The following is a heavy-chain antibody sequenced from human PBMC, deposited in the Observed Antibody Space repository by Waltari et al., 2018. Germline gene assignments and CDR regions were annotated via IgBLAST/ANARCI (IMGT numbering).Heavy chain of an antibody. Sequence: EVQLLESGGDLEQPGGSLRISCVGSGFNFSNYAMNWVRQAPGKGLGGVSTMSGTGDYTSYADSVKGRFTISRDNSKNTVFLHMNNLRVEDTAIYFCAKDQAEWLVLDGYFDSWGQGTPVTVSS. CDR3: AKDQAEWLVLDGYFDS. CDR2: MSGTGDYT. D-gene: IGHD6-19*01. J-gene: IGHJ4*02. CDR1: GFNFSNYA. V-gene: IGHV3-23*01.